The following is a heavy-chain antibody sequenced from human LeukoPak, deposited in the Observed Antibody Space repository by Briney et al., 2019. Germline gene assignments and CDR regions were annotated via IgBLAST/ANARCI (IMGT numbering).Heavy chain of an antibody. D-gene: IGHD3-22*01. CDR3: AKASDFDSSGFPIDVFDF. J-gene: IGHJ4*02. Sequence: GGSLRLSCAASGFTFSTFDMSWVRQAPGKGLQWVSTISGAGGTTLFADSVKGRFSISRDNSNNKVFLQMNSLRVEDTAVYYCAKASDFDSSGFPIDVFDFWGQGLLVSVAS. V-gene: IGHV3-23*01. CDR2: ISGAGGTT. CDR1: GFTFSTFD.